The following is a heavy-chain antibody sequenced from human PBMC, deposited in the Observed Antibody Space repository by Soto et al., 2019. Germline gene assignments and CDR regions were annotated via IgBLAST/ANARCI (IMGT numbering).Heavy chain of an antibody. J-gene: IGHJ4*02. V-gene: IGHV3-30*18. D-gene: IGHD4-17*01. CDR3: AKGTVTTPDDY. CDR2: ISYDGSNK. Sequence: QVPLVESGGGVVQPGRSLRLSCAASGFTFSAYGMHWVRQAPGKGLEWVAVISYDGSNKYYADSVKGRFTISRDNSENTLSLQMNSLRTEDTALYYCAKGTVTTPDDYWGQGTLVTVAS. CDR1: GFTFSAYG.